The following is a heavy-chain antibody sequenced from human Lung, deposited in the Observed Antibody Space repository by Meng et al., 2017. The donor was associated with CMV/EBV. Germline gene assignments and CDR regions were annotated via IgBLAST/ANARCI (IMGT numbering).Heavy chain of an antibody. CDR1: GGTSNTYT. Sequence: SVKVSXKASGGTSNTYTFNWVRQAPGRGLEWMGGIIPYLDESNYAQTFQGRLTITSDRSTAAFMELTSLRSEDTAVYFCARGARRLNSPYHYYYGMDVWGQGTTVTVSS. CDR2: IIPYLDES. CDR3: ARGARRLNSPYHYYYGMDV. D-gene: IGHD5-18*01. V-gene: IGHV1-69*10. J-gene: IGHJ6*02.